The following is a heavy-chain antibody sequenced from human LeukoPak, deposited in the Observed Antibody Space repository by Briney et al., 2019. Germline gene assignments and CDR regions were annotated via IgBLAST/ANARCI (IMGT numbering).Heavy chain of an antibody. Sequence: GGSLRLSCIASGFTLCNYDMTWVRQTPGKGLEYVSSIGSGGYTFYAGSVTGRFSISRDISQNTVYLQMNSLRAEDTAMYFCAKKLPVASYYFDFWGQGTLVTVSS. J-gene: IGHJ4*02. CDR1: GFTLCNYD. CDR2: IGSGGYT. V-gene: IGHV3-23*01. D-gene: IGHD2-21*01. CDR3: AKKLPVASYYFDF.